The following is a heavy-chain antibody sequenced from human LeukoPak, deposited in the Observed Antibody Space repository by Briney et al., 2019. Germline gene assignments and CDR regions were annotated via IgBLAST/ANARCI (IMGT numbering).Heavy chain of an antibody. D-gene: IGHD2-2*01. J-gene: IGHJ4*02. CDR1: GASISNYY. CDR2: ISTSGST. CDR3: ARAPTEVPAALDY. Sequence: PSETLSLTCTVSGASISNYYWSWIRQPAGKGLEWIGRISTSGSTNYNPSLKSRVTMSVDTSKNQFSLKLSSVTAADTAVYYCARAPTEVPAALDYWGQGTLVTVSS. V-gene: IGHV4-4*07.